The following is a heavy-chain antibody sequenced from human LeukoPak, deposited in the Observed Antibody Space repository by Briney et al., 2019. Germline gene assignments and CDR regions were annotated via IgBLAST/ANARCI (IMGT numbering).Heavy chain of an antibody. Sequence: ASVKVSCKASGYTFTSYDINWVRQATGQGLEWMGWMNPNSGNTGYAQKFQGRVTMTRNTSISTAYMELSSLRSEDTAVYYCARDPGYYYDSSGYYFDYWGQGTLVTVSS. CDR2: MNPNSGNT. CDR3: ARDPGYYYDSSGYYFDY. CDR1: GYTFTSYD. V-gene: IGHV1-8*01. J-gene: IGHJ4*02. D-gene: IGHD3-22*01.